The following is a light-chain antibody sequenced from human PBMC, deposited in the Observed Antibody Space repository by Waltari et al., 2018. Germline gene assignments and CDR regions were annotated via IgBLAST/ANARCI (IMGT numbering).Light chain of an antibody. V-gene: IGKV3-15*01. CDR1: QSVSRN. CDR3: QQYNNWPPVT. CDR2: GAS. Sequence: EIVMTQSPATLSVSPGERATLSCRASQSVSRNFTWYQQKPGQAPRLLIYGASTRATGIPARFSGSGAGTEFTLTISSLQSEDFEVYYCQQYNNWPPVTFGGGTKVEIK. J-gene: IGKJ4*01.